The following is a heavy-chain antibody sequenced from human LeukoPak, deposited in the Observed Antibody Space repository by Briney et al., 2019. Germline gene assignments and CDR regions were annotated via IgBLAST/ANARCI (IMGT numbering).Heavy chain of an antibody. V-gene: IGHV3-23*01. Sequence: GGSLRLSCAASGFTFSNYAMSWVRQAPGRGLEWVSAISGRVNSTYYADSVKGRFTISRDNSKNTLYLQMNSLRADDTAIYYCAKEPLDWGQGTLVTVSS. CDR2: ISGRVNST. CDR3: AKEPLD. CDR1: GFTFSNYA. J-gene: IGHJ4*02.